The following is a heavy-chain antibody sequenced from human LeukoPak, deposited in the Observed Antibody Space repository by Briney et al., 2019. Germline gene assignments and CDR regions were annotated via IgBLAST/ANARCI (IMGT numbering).Heavy chain of an antibody. CDR1: GGSFSGYY. V-gene: IGHV4-34*01. CDR2: INHSGST. CDR3: ARQPNNDAFDI. J-gene: IGHJ3*02. Sequence: SETLSLTCAVYGGSFSGYYWSWIRQPPGKGLEWIGEINHSGSTNYNPSLKSRVTISVDTSKNQLSLKLSSVTAADTAVYYCARQPNNDAFDIWGQGTMVTVSS.